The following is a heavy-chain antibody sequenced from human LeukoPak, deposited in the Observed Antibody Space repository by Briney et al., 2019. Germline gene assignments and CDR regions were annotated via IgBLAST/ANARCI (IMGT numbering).Heavy chain of an antibody. CDR2: LDGGVTYT. J-gene: IGHJ4*02. V-gene: IGHV3-23*01. Sequence: TGGSPRLSCAASGFTFSTYVMTWVRQAPGKGLEWVAALDGGVTYTYYADSVKGRFTISRDNFKNTLYLQMNSLRAEDTALYYCAKVGTVPAPFDYWGQGALVTVSS. D-gene: IGHD2-2*01. CDR3: AKVGTVPAPFDY. CDR1: GFTFSTYV.